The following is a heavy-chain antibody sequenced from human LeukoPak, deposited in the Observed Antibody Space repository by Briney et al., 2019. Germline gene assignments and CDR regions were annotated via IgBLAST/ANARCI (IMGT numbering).Heavy chain of an antibody. D-gene: IGHD4-11*01. CDR3: ARGLDLGYFQR. CDR2: ISSSSSYI. V-gene: IGHV3-21*01. Sequence: GGSLRLSCAASGFTFSSYSMNWVRQAPGKGLEWVSSISSSSSYIYYADSVKGRFTISRDNLKNTLYLQMNSLRAEDTAVYHCARGLDLGYFQRWGQGTLVTVSS. J-gene: IGHJ1*01. CDR1: GFTFSSYS.